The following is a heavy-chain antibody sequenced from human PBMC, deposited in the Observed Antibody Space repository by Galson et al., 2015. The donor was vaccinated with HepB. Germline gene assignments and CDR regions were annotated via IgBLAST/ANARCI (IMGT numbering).Heavy chain of an antibody. CDR3: ARHEGSDYGDYAVID. Sequence: QSGAEVKKPGESLRISCKGSGYSFTSYWISWVRQTPGKGLEWMGRIDPSDSYTNYSPSFQGHVTISADKSISTAYLRWSSLKASDTAMYYCARHEGSDYGDYAVIDWGQGTLVTVSS. D-gene: IGHD4-17*01. J-gene: IGHJ4*02. CDR2: IDPSDSYT. V-gene: IGHV5-10-1*01. CDR1: GYSFTSYW.